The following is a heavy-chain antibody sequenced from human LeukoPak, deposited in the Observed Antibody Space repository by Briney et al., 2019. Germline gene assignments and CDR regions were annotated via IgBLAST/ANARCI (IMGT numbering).Heavy chain of an antibody. J-gene: IGHJ4*02. V-gene: IGHV1-46*01. CDR3: ARDRPDYYGSGSYTTNNYYFDY. CDR1: GGTFSSYA. D-gene: IGHD3-10*01. CDR2: INPSGGST. Sequence: ASVKVSCKASGGTFSSYAISWVRQAPGQGLEWMGIINPSGGSTSYAQKFQGRVTMTRDMSTSTVYMELSSLRSEDTAVYYCARDRPDYYGSGSYTTNNYYFDYWGQGTLVTVSS.